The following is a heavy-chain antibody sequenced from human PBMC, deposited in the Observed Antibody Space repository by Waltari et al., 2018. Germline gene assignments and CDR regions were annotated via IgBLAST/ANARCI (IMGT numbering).Heavy chain of an antibody. Sequence: EVQLVQSGAEVKKPGESLKISCKGSGYSFTSYWIGWVRQMPGKGLEWVGFIYPGDSDTRYSPPLQSLVTISADKSISTAYLQWSSLKAADTAMYYCARLLIQLWPDYWGQGTLVTVSS. CDR1: GYSFTSYW. CDR3: ARLLIQLWPDY. CDR2: IYPGDSDT. D-gene: IGHD5-18*01. V-gene: IGHV5-51*03. J-gene: IGHJ4*02.